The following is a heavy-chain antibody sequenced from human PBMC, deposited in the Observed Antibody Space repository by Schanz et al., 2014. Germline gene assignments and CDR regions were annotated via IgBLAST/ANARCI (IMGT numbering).Heavy chain of an antibody. Sequence: VQLEQSGAEVKKPGSSVKVSCKASGGTFSSFGINWVRQAPGQGLEWMGRISAYNGNTNYAQKLQGRVTMTTDTSTSTAYMELRSLRSDDTAVYYCARDRVYSYGLPADYWGQGTLVTVSS. CDR3: ARDRVYSYGLPADY. D-gene: IGHD5-18*01. CDR2: ISAYNGNT. J-gene: IGHJ4*02. CDR1: GGTFSSFG. V-gene: IGHV1-18*01.